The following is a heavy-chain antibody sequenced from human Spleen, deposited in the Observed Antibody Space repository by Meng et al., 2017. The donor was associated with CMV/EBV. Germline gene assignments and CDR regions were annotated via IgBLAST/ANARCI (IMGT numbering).Heavy chain of an antibody. V-gene: IGHV2-70D*14. CDR2: IDWDDDK. CDR1: GFSLSTNGVG. J-gene: IGHJ4*02. CDR3: ARMEVGATVTDYFDY. D-gene: IGHD3-16*01. Sequence: SGPTLVKPTQTLTLTCTFSGFSLSTNGVGVGWIRQPPGKALEWLARIDWDDDKFYSTSLKTRLTISKDTSKNQVGLTMTNMDPVDTATYFCARMEVGATVTDYFDYWGQGTLVTVSS.